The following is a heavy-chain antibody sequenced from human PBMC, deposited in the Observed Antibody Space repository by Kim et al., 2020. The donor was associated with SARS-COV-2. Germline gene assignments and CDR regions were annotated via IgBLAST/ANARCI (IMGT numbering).Heavy chain of an antibody. CDR2: IKHDGSEK. Sequence: GGSLRLSCAASGFTFSSYWMSWVRQAPGKGLEWVANIKHDGSEKYYVDSVKGRFTISKDNAKNSLYLHMNSPRANDTAVYYCVRDIVGARGGFDFWGQGTLVTVSS. D-gene: IGHD1-26*01. CDR1: GFTFSSYW. CDR3: VRDIVGARGGFDF. J-gene: IGHJ4*02. V-gene: IGHV3-7*03.